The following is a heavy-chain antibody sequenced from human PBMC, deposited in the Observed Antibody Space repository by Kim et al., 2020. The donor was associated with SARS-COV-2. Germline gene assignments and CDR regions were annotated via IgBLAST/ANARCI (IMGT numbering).Heavy chain of an antibody. J-gene: IGHJ5*02. CDR2: ISSSSSYI. CDR1: GFTFSSYS. D-gene: IGHD3-16*01. CDR3: ARGSGAQPTSFGFLGLDP. Sequence: GGSLRLSCAASGFTFSSYSMNWVRQAPGKGLEWVSSISSSSSYIYYADSVKGRFTISRDNAKNSLYLQMNSLRAEDTAVYYCARGSGAQPTSFGFLGLDPWGQGTLVTVSS. V-gene: IGHV3-21*01.